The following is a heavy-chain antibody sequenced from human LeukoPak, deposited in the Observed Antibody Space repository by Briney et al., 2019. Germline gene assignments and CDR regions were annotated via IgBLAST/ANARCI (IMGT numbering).Heavy chain of an antibody. CDR1: GFTFSSYS. D-gene: IGHD2-2*01. J-gene: IGHJ5*02. V-gene: IGHV3-48*01. CDR3: ARDDCSASSCQKHQNWFDP. CDR2: ISSSSNTI. Sequence: PGGSLRLSCAASGFTFSSYSMNWVRQAPGKGLEWVSYISSSSNTIYYADSVKGRFTISRDNAKNSLYLQMNSLSAEDTAVYYCARDDCSASSCQKHQNWFDPWGQGTLVTVSS.